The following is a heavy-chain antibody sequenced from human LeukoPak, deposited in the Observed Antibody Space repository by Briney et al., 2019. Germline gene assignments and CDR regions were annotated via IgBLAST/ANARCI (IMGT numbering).Heavy chain of an antibody. Sequence: SETLSLTRTVSDYSISSGYYWGWIRQAPGKGLEWIGSIYHSGSAYYNPSLKSRVTISVDTSKNQFSLNLRSVTAADTAVYYCTRERDNSSDYWGQGTLVTVSS. CDR3: TRERDNSSDY. CDR2: IYHSGSA. V-gene: IGHV4-38-2*02. D-gene: IGHD6-6*01. J-gene: IGHJ4*02. CDR1: DYSISSGYY.